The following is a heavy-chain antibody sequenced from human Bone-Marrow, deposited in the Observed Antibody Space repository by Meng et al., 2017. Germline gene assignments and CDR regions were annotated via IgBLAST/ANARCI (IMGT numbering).Heavy chain of an antibody. D-gene: IGHD2-21*02. Sequence: GGSLRLSCAASGFYFSNAWMSWVRQAPGKGLEWVSSISSSSSYIYYADSVKGRFTISRDNAKNSLYLQMNSLRAEDTAVYYCARDPLYCGGDCSINWFDPWGQGTLVTVSS. J-gene: IGHJ5*02. CDR2: ISSSSSYI. CDR1: GFYFSNAW. V-gene: IGHV3-21*01. CDR3: ARDPLYCGGDCSINWFDP.